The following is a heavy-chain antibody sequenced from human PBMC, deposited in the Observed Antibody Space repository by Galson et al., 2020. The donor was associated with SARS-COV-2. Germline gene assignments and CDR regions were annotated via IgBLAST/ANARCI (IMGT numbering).Heavy chain of an antibody. CDR1: GFTISRYW. V-gene: IGHV3-7*02. CDR2: IKEDGSEK. CDR3: ALGQGFDF. Sequence: GGSLRLSCAVSGFTISRYWTSWVRQVPGKGLEWVANIKEDGSEKYYVDSVKGRFTISRDNAKNSLYLQMNSLRAEDTAVYYCALGQGFDFWGQGTLVTVSA. J-gene: IGHJ4*02.